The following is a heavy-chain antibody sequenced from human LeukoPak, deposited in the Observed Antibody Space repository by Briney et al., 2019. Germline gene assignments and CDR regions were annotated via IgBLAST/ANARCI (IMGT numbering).Heavy chain of an antibody. J-gene: IGHJ4*02. Sequence: GGSLRLSCAASGFTFSNYGMHWVRQAPGKGLEWVALIWYDGNNKYYADSVKGRFTISRDNSKNTLYLQLNSLRAEDTAVYYCARVGGTTTRYFDYWGQGTLVTVSS. CDR1: GFTFSNYG. CDR3: ARVGGTTTRYFDY. V-gene: IGHV3-33*01. CDR2: IWYDGNNK. D-gene: IGHD1-1*01.